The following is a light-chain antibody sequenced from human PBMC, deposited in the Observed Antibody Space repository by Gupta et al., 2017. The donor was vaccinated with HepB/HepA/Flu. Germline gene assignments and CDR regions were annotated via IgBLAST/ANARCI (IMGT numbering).Light chain of an antibody. CDR1: SSDVGAYNY. Sequence: QSALTQPPSASGSPGQSVTISCTGTSSDVGAYNYVSWYQQHPGKAPKVIIYEVSKRPSGVPDRFPGSKSSNTASLTVSGLQAEDEADYYCSSYGGTHSLYYVFGSGTKVTV. CDR3: SSYGGTHSLYYV. J-gene: IGLJ1*01. CDR2: EVS. V-gene: IGLV2-8*01.